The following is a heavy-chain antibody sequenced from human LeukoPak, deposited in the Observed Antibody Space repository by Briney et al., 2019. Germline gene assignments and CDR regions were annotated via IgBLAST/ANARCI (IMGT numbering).Heavy chain of an antibody. CDR1: GFTFSYYW. Sequence: GGSLRLSCAASGFTFSYYWMGWVRQAPGKGLEWVANIKQDGSEKYYVDSVKGRFTISRDNAKNSLYLQMNSMRAEDAAVYYCARDEHQFYHASSGRFDYWGQGILVTVSS. J-gene: IGHJ4*02. D-gene: IGHD3-22*01. CDR2: IKQDGSEK. V-gene: IGHV3-7*04. CDR3: ARDEHQFYHASSGRFDY.